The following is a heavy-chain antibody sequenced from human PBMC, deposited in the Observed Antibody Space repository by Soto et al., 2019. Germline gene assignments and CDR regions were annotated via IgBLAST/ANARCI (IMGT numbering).Heavy chain of an antibody. CDR1: GGTFSSYA. CDR3: ARGRRGGAGIRQFDY. D-gene: IGHD2-21*01. Sequence: GSSVKVSCKASGGTFSSYAISWVRQAPGQGLEWMGGIIPIFGTANYAQKFPGRVTITADRSTSTAYMEMSSLRSEDTAVYYCARGRRGGAGIRQFDYWGQGTLVTVSS. CDR2: IIPIFGTA. J-gene: IGHJ4*02. V-gene: IGHV1-69*06.